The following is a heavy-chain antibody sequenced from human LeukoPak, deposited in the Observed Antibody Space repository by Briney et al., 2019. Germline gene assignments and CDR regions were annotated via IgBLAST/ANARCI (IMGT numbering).Heavy chain of an antibody. CDR3: AKSSSPPIWSGYYGDFDY. Sequence: GGSLRLSCAASGFTFDDYAMHWVRQAPGKGLEGVSGISWNSGCIGYADSVKGRFTISRDNAKNSLYLQMNSLRAEDTALYYCAKSSSPPIWSGYYGDFDYWGQGTMVTVSS. J-gene: IGHJ4*02. V-gene: IGHV3-9*01. D-gene: IGHD3-3*01. CDR2: ISWNSGCI. CDR1: GFTFDDYA.